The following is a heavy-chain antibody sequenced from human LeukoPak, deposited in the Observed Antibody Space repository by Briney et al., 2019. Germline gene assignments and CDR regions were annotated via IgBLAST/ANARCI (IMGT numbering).Heavy chain of an antibody. CDR1: GFTFSSYA. CDR2: ISGSGGST. J-gene: IGHJ4*02. Sequence: GGSLRLSCAASGFTFSSYAMSWVRQAPGKGLEWVSAISGSGGSTYYADSVKGRFTISRDNSKNTLYLQMNSLSAEDTAVYYCAKDDVSRLTIFGVVITHFDYWGQGTLVTVSS. CDR3: AKDDVSRLTIFGVVITHFDY. D-gene: IGHD3-3*01. V-gene: IGHV3-23*01.